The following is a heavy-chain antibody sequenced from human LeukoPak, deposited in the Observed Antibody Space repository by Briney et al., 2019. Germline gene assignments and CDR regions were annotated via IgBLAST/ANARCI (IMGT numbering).Heavy chain of an antibody. CDR1: GFTFNKAW. J-gene: IGHJ4*02. D-gene: IGHD3-10*01. CDR2: IKNKGDGGAT. V-gene: IGHV3-15*01. Sequence: GGSLRLSCAASGFTFNKAWMSWVRLAPGKGLEWVGRIKNKGDGGATDYAAPVKGRFTVSRDDSKGTLYLQMNSLKTEDTAVYYCTTSGTPFEYWGQGTLVTVSS. CDR3: TTSGTPFEY.